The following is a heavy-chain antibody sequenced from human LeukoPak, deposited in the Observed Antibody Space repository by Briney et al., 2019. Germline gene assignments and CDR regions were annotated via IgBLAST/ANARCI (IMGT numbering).Heavy chain of an antibody. J-gene: IGHJ4*02. CDR2: IHSGGST. CDR3: AILPRGDY. Sequence: GGSLRLSCAASGFTVSSNSMSWVRQAPGKGLDWVSAIHSGGSTYYADSVKGRFTISRDNSKNTLYLQMNSLRAEDTAVYYCAILPRGDYWGQGTLVTVSS. CDR1: GFTVSSNS. V-gene: IGHV3-66*04.